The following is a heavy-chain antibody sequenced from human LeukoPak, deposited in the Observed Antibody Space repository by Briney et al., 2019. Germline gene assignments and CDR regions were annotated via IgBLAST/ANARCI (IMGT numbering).Heavy chain of an antibody. J-gene: IGHJ6*03. CDR2: ISSNGGST. CDR1: GFTFSSYA. D-gene: IGHD2-2*01. V-gene: IGHV3-64*01. Sequence: GGSLRLSCAASGFTFSSYAMHWVRQAPGKGLEYVSAISSNGGSTYYANSVKGRFTISRDNSKNTLYLQMGSLRAEDMAVYYCARWGSRDCSSTSCYGRNYYYYYMDVWGKETTVTISS. CDR3: ARWGSRDCSSTSCYGRNYYYYYMDV.